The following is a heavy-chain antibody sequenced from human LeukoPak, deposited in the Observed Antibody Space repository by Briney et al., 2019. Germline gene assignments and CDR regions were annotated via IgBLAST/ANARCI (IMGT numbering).Heavy chain of an antibody. D-gene: IGHD3-3*01. CDR3: ARVPLRFLEWILDY. Sequence: GASVKVSCKASGYTFAAYYIHWVRQAPGQGLEWMGWINPNSGGTNYAQKFQGRVTMTRDTSISTAYMELSRLRSDDTAVYYCARVPLRFLEWILDYWGQGTLVTVSS. V-gene: IGHV1-2*02. CDR2: INPNSGGT. J-gene: IGHJ4*02. CDR1: GYTFAAYY.